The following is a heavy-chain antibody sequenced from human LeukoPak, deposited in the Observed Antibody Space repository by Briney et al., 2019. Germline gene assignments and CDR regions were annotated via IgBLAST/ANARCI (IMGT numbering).Heavy chain of an antibody. V-gene: IGHV3-33*01. Sequence: GGSLRLSCAASGFTFSSYGMHWVRQAPGKGLEWVAVIWYDGSNKYYADSVKGRFTISRDNSRNTLYLQMKSLRPEDTAIYYCAREGYYDSGSSPTFYFDYWGQGTLVTVSS. CDR3: AREGYYDSGSSPTFYFDY. D-gene: IGHD3-10*01. CDR2: IWYDGSNK. J-gene: IGHJ4*02. CDR1: GFTFSSYG.